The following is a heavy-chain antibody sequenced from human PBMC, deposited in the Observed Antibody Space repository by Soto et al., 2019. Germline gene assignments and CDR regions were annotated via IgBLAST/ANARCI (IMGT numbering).Heavy chain of an antibody. CDR2: IGSAGDP. V-gene: IGHV3-13*05. CDR3: ARWNWQQLAFDY. Sequence: GGSLRLSCAASAFTFSSSDMHLVRQATGKGLEWVSGIGSAGDPYYAGSVKGRFTISRENAKNSLYLQMNSLRAGDTAVYYCARWNWQQLAFDYWGPATLVPVYS. CDR1: AFTFSSSD. D-gene: IGHD6-13*01. J-gene: IGHJ4*02.